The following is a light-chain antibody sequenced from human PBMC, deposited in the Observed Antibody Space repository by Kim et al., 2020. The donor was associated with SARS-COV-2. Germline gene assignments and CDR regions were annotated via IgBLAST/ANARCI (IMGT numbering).Light chain of an antibody. CDR1: KLGDKY. V-gene: IGLV3-1*01. CDR2: QDN. J-gene: IGLJ2*01. CDR3: QAWDSSTVV. Sequence: VSQGQAASITCSGDKLGDKYTCWYQQKPGQSPVLVIYQDNKRPSGIPERFSGSNSGNTATLTISGTQAMDEADYFCQAWDSSTVVFGGGTQLTVL.